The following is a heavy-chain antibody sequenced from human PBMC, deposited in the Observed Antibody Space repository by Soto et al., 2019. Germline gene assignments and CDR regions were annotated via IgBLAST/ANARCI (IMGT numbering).Heavy chain of an antibody. CDR2: ISGSGGST. CDR3: ATGGAGLYYYYMDV. CDR1: GFTFSSYA. D-gene: IGHD3-10*01. Sequence: EVQLLESGGGLVQPGGSLRLSCADSGFTFSSYALSWVRQAPGKGLEWVSAISGSGGSTYYVGSVKGRFTISRDNTKKTLYLQINSLTAEDTAVYYCATGGAGLYYYYMDVWGKGTTVTVSS. V-gene: IGHV3-23*01. J-gene: IGHJ6*03.